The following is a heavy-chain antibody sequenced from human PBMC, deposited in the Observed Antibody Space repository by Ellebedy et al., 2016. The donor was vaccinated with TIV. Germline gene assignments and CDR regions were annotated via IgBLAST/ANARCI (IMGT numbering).Heavy chain of an antibody. Sequence: SETLSLTCTVSGGSISSYYWGWIRQPPGKGLEYIGIISYSGSTYYNPSLKSRVTISVDTSNNQFSLRLTSVTAAGTAVYYCASRAVAGPFDYWGQGTLVTVSS. CDR3: ASRAVAGPFDY. CDR1: GGSISSYY. D-gene: IGHD6-19*01. J-gene: IGHJ4*02. V-gene: IGHV4-39*01. CDR2: ISYSGST.